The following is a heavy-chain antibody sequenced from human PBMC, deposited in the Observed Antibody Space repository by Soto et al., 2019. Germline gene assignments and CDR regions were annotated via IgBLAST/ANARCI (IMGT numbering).Heavy chain of an antibody. CDR1: GFTFSSYS. V-gene: IGHV3-48*01. D-gene: IGHD6-13*01. CDR3: ARDAGIALTGNYYGMDV. J-gene: IGHJ6*02. Sequence: GGSLRLSCVASGFTFSSYSMNWVRQAPGKGLEWVSYISSSSSTIYYADSVKGRFTISRGNAKNSLYLQMNSLRAEDTAVYYCARDAGIALTGNYYGMDVWGQGTTVTVSS. CDR2: ISSSSSTI.